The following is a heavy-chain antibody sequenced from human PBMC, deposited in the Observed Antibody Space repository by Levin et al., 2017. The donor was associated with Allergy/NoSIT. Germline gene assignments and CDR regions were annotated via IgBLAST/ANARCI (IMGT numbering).Heavy chain of an antibody. CDR3: ARVRGSRAYGADFDS. D-gene: IGHD5-12*01. CDR2: ISYSGNT. J-gene: IGHJ4*02. CDR1: GDSIIGSDDF. V-gene: IGHV4-39*01. Sequence: SQTLSLTCSVSGDSIIGSDDFWGWIHQPPGEGLEWIGSISYSGNTYYNASLQSRVTIAVDTSRNQFFLKLMSLTAADTAVYFCARVRGSRAYGADFDSWGQGTLVTVSS.